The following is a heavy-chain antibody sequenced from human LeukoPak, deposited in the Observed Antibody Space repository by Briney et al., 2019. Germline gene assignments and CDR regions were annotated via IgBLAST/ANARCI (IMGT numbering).Heavy chain of an antibody. CDR1: GFTFSDHY. Sequence: GGSLRLSCAASGFTFSDHYMDWVRQAPGKGLEWVARFKSKTDGGTTDYAAPVKGRFTISRDDSENTLHLQMNSLKTEDTAVYYCTTSYYDSSGYRNWGQGTLVTVSS. CDR2: FKSKTDGGTT. D-gene: IGHD3-22*01. J-gene: IGHJ4*02. CDR3: TTSYYDSSGYRN. V-gene: IGHV3-15*01.